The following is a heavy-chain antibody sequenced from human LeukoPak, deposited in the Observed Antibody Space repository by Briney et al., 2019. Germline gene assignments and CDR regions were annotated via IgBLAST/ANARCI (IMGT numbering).Heavy chain of an antibody. J-gene: IGHJ4*02. CDR1: GYTFTDYY. Sequence: ASVKVSCKASGYTFTDYYIHWVRQAPGQGLEWMGWISPDSHGRKYAQKFQGRVTMARDTSISTAYLELARLQSDDTAVYYCARWMATVTTPDYWGQGTLVTVSS. CDR2: ISPDSHGR. D-gene: IGHD4-11*01. V-gene: IGHV1-2*02. CDR3: ARWMATVTTPDY.